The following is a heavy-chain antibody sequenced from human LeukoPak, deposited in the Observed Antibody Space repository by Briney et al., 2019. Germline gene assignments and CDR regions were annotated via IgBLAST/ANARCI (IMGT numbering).Heavy chain of an antibody. CDR3: ASSSSTRSLFDY. CDR1: GGSIRSGGYY. D-gene: IGHD2-2*01. Sequence: SETLSLTCTISGGSIRSGGYYLSWIRHHPGKGLDWTGYIYYSGSTYYNPSLKSRVTISVDTSKNQFSLKRSSVTAADTAVYYCASSSSTRSLFDYWGQGTLVTVSS. V-gene: IGHV4-31*03. CDR2: IYYSGST. J-gene: IGHJ4*02.